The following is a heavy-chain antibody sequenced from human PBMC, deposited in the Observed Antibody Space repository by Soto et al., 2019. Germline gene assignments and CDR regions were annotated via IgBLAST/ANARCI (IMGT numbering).Heavy chain of an antibody. CDR1: GGSISSYY. CDR2: IYYSGST. D-gene: IGHD2-2*02. CDR3: ARGGYCSSTSCYKRLDV. J-gene: IGHJ6*04. Sequence: SETLSLTCTVSGGSISSYYWSWIRQPPGKGLEWIGYIYYSGSTNYNPSLKSRVTISVDTSKNQFSLKLSSVTAADTAVYYYARGGYCSSTSCYKRLDVWGKGTTVTVSS. V-gene: IGHV4-59*12.